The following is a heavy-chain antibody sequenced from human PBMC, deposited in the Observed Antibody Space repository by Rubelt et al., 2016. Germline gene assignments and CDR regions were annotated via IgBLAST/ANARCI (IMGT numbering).Heavy chain of an antibody. CDR1: GGSISTYY. V-gene: IGHV4-4*08. CDR3: TRDYDVWSHYSSYGMDV. CDR2: LYYSGSA. J-gene: IGHJ6*02. D-gene: IGHD3-3*01. Sequence: QVYLQESGPGVVKPAETLSLTCAVSGGSISTYYWSWIRQPPGQGLEWIGYLYYSGSANYNPPITSPVPLYVATPKNQFSLKGTPVTAADPAVYYCTRDYDVWSHYSSYGMDVWGQGTTVTVSS.